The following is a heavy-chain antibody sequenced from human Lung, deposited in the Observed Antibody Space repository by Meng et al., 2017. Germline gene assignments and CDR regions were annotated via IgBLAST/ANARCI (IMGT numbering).Heavy chain of an antibody. Sequence: QLPQVGAVLWMPQEAPSLTRAVSGGAFSGYYLCWIRQPPGKGLEWIWEINLSGSTNSNPSLAIRATISVATYQNNLSLKLSSVTVADSAVYFCARGPATMAHDFDYWGQGTLVTVSS. CDR1: GGAFSGYY. CDR3: ARGPATMAHDFDY. J-gene: IGHJ4*02. V-gene: IGHV4-34*01. D-gene: IGHD5-24*01. CDR2: INLSGST.